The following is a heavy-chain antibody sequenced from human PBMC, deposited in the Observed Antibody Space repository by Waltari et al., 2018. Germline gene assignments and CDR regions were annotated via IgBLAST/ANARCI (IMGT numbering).Heavy chain of an antibody. CDR3: ARGKGYSDGYYYMDV. Sequence: QVQLQESGAGLVKPSATLSLTCTVPGGSISSYYRSWIRQPPGKGREWIGYIYTSGSTNYNPSLKSRVTISVDTSKNQFSLKLSSVTAADTAVYYCARGKGYSDGYYYMDVWGKGTTVTVSS. D-gene: IGHD5-18*01. J-gene: IGHJ6*03. V-gene: IGHV4-4*09. CDR1: GGSISSYY. CDR2: IYTSGST.